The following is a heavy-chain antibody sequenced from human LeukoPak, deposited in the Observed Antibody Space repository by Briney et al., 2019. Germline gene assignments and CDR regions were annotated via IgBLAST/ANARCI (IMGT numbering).Heavy chain of an antibody. V-gene: IGHV3-66*01. Sequence: GGSLRLSCAASGFTVSSNDMSWVRQAPGKGLEWVSVIYSGGSTYNADSVKGRFTISRDSSKNTLYLQMNSLRAEDTAVYYCARIAVAGLNFDFWGQGTLVTVSS. CDR3: ARIAVAGLNFDF. CDR1: GFTVSSND. CDR2: IYSGGST. D-gene: IGHD6-19*01. J-gene: IGHJ4*02.